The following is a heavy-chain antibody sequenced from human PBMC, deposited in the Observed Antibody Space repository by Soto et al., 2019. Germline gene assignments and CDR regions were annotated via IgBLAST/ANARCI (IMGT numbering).Heavy chain of an antibody. CDR2: IYPGDSDT. CDR3: ARRANSFWYFDR. V-gene: IGHV5-51*01. CDR1: GYSFTNSW. D-gene: IGHD7-27*01. Sequence: GESLKISCKGSGYSFTNSWIGWVRQMPGKGLEWMGIIYPGDSDTRCSPSFQGRVAISADKSIGTAYLQWSSLKASDTAMYYCARRANSFWYFDRWGRGTLVTVSS. J-gene: IGHJ2*01.